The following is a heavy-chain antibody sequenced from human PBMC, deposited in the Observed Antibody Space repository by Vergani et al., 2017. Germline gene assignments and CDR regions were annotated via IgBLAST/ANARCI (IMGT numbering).Heavy chain of an antibody. CDR3: AAIYDSSGYSYYYYGMDV. D-gene: IGHD3-22*01. CDR1: GYTFTGYY. CDR2: INPNSGGT. V-gene: IGHV1-2*02. Sequence: VSCKASGYTFTGYYMHWVRQAPGQGLEWMGWINPNSGGTNYAQKFQGRVTMTRDTSISTAYMELSRLRSDDTAVYYCAAIYDSSGYSYYYYGMDVWGQGTTVTVSS. J-gene: IGHJ6*02.